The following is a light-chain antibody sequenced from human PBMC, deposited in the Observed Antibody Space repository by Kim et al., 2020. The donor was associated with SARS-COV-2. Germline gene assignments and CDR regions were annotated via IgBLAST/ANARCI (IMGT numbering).Light chain of an antibody. J-gene: IGLJ3*02. CDR1: NSNFGYNS. V-gene: IGLV1-44*01. CDR2: SNE. Sequence: QSVLTQPPSASGTPGQKVIISCSGTNSNFGYNSANWFKQVPGTAPRLLIYSNELRPSGVPDRISASKSGNSASLAISGLQSGDEADYYCVGWDDTLKGWVFGGGTKVTVL. CDR3: VGWDDTLKGWV.